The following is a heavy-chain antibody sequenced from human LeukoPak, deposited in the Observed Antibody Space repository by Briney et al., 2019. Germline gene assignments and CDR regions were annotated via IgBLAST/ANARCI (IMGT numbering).Heavy chain of an antibody. V-gene: IGHV1-69*05. CDR3: ARDVLAARHPAYFDY. CDR2: IVPMFDTI. J-gene: IGHJ4*02. Sequence: SVKVSCKASGGTFSNFGISWVRQAPGQGLEWMGGIVPMFDTINYAQKFQGRVTITTDESTSTAYMELSSLRSDDTAVYYCARDVLAARHPAYFDYWGQGTLVTVSS. CDR1: GGTFSNFG. D-gene: IGHD6-6*01.